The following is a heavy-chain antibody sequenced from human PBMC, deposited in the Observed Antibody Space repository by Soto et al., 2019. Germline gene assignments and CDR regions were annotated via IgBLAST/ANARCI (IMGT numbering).Heavy chain of an antibody. CDR1: GGPVRDAYSY. CDR3: ARELEGGVFDI. D-gene: IGHD2-8*02. Sequence: ASETLSLTCTVSGGPVRDAYSYWTWIRQPPGKGLEWMGYLSYTGSTYYNPSLRNRATISVDESSNHLSLRLSSVTAADTAVYYCARELEGGVFDIWDRGTLVTVSS. V-gene: IGHV4-30-4*01. J-gene: IGHJ3*02. CDR2: LSYTGST.